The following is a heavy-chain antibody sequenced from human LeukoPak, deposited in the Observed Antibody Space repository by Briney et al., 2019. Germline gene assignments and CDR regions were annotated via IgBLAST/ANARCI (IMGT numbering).Heavy chain of an antibody. CDR2: INQDGSEK. D-gene: IGHD6-13*01. V-gene: IGHV3-7*01. CDR1: GFTVSSNY. J-gene: IGHJ4*02. Sequence: PGGSLRLSCAASGFTVSSNYMSWVRQAPGKGLEWVANINQDGSEKYYVDSVKGRFTISRDNAKNSLSLQMNSLRAEDAAVYYCARDAGSTSSWHSDCWGQGTLVTVSS. CDR3: ARDAGSTSSWHSDC.